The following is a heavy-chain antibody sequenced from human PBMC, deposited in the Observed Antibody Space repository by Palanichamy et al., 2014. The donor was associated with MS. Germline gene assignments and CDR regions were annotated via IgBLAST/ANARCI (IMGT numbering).Heavy chain of an antibody. V-gene: IGHV3-53*04. D-gene: IGHD3-22*01. J-gene: IGHJ4*02. CDR1: GFSVSSSY. CDR3: ARRGRGYSDSMGYYYFDL. Sequence: EVQMVESGGGLVQPGGSLRLSCVASGFSVSSSYMNWVRQAPGEGLEWVSVIYSDDSIYYADSVRGRFTISRHNSKNTLYLQMNSLRSEDSAVYYCARRGRGYSDSMGYYYFDLWGQGTLVTVSS. CDR2: IYSDDSI.